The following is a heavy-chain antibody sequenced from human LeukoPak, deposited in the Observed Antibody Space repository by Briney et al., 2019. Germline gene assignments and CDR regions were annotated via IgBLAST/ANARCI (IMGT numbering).Heavy chain of an antibody. Sequence: KPSETLSLTCAVSGVSISPYYWAWIRQPPGKGLEWIGYIHTSGSNNQYPSLKSRVTISVDKSKNHFSLRLTSATAADTAVYYCARLSAAVHLGAFDLWGQGTMVTVSS. CDR1: GVSISPYY. D-gene: IGHD3-3*01. CDR3: ARLSAAVHLGAFDL. CDR2: IHTSGSN. V-gene: IGHV4-4*09. J-gene: IGHJ3*01.